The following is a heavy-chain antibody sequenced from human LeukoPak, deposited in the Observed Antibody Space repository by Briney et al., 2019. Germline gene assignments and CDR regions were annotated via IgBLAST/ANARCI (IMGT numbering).Heavy chain of an antibody. Sequence: ASVKVSCKASGYTFTDHTIHWVRQAPGQGLEWMGWINPNIGTTNYATPFQGRLTVTMDTSINTAFMELSSLNPDDTAVFYCARRYDSRGPVTFDFWGQGTLVTVSS. CDR1: GYTFTDHT. CDR2: INPNIGTT. CDR3: ARRYDSRGPVTFDF. J-gene: IGHJ3*01. D-gene: IGHD3-22*01. V-gene: IGHV1-2*02.